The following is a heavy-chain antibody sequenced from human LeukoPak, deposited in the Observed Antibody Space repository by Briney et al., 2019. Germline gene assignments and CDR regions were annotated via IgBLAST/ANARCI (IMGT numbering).Heavy chain of an antibody. CDR2: ISWNSGSI. CDR1: GFTFDDYA. CDR3: AKSNYYGSGSYSFYFDY. J-gene: IGHJ4*02. D-gene: IGHD3-10*01. Sequence: PGRSLRLSCAASGFTFDDYAMHWVRQAPGKGLEWVSGISWNSGSIGYADSVKGRFTISRDNAKNSLYLQMNSLRAEDTALYYCAKSNYYGSGSYSFYFDYWGQGTLVTVSS. V-gene: IGHV3-9*01.